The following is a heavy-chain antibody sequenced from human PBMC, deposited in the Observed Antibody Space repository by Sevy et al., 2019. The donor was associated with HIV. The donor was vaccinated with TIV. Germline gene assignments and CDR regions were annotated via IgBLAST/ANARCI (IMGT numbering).Heavy chain of an antibody. CDR3: AKEFRNGWYADFDL. V-gene: IGHV3-33*06. CDR1: GFTFSTYG. D-gene: IGHD2-2*01. J-gene: IGHJ4*01. Sequence: WGSLRLSCAASGFTFSTYGMHWVRQAPGKGLEWVALIWYDGSNKYYADSVKGRFTISRDNSNNTLYLKMNSLGAEDIAVYYFAKEFRNGWYADFDLCGQGTLDTVAS. CDR2: IWYDGSNK.